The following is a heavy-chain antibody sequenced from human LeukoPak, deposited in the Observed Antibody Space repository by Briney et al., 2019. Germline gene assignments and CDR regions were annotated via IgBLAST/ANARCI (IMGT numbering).Heavy chain of an antibody. Sequence: ASVKVSCKASGYTFTGYYMHWVRQAPGQGLEWMGWINPNSGGTNYAQKLQGRVTMTTDTSTSTAYMELRSLRSDDTAVYYCARDLPRGSYPNLYYYYGMDVWGQGTTVTVSS. CDR1: GYTFTGYY. D-gene: IGHD1-26*01. V-gene: IGHV1-2*02. J-gene: IGHJ6*02. CDR3: ARDLPRGSYPNLYYYYGMDV. CDR2: INPNSGGT.